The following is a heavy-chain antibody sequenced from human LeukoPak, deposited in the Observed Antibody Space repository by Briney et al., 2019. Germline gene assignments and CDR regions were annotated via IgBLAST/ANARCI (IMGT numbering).Heavy chain of an antibody. D-gene: IGHD2-15*01. CDR3: TIDIVVVVAANTDC. CDR2: IKSKTDGGTT. CDR1: GFTFSNAW. J-gene: IGHJ4*02. V-gene: IGHV3-15*01. Sequence: SGGSLRLSCAASGFTFSNAWMSWVRQAPGKGLEWVGRIKSKTDGGTTDYAAPVKGRFTISRDDSKNTLYLQMNSLKTEDTAVYYCTIDIVVVVAANTDCWGQGTLVTVSS.